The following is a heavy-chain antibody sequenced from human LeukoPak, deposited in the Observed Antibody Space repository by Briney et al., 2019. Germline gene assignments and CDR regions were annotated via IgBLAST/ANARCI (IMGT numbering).Heavy chain of an antibody. CDR3: ARRGHQPLHCSGGSCKYPYYYYMDV. Sequence: GASVKVSCKTSGYTFTGNFMHWVRQAPGQGPEWMGWINPNNGDTNYAQKFQGRVTMTRVTSITTAYMELSSLRSDDTAVYYCARRGHQPLHCSGGSCKYPYYYYMDVWGKGTTVTVSS. CDR2: INPNNGDT. CDR1: GYTFTGNF. V-gene: IGHV1-2*02. J-gene: IGHJ6*03. D-gene: IGHD2-15*01.